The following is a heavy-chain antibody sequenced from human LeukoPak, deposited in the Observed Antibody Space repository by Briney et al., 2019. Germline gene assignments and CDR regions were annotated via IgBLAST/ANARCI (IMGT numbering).Heavy chain of an antibody. Sequence: GGSLRLSCAASGFSFSDYDMHWVRQAPGKGLEWVAFIRFDGSNKYYADSVKGRFTISRDNSRNTPYLQMNSLRAEDTAVYYCAKDQGWLQFYGGPDYWGQGTLVTVSS. CDR1: GFSFSDYD. D-gene: IGHD5-24*01. CDR3: AKDQGWLQFYGGPDY. CDR2: IRFDGSNK. J-gene: IGHJ4*02. V-gene: IGHV3-30*02.